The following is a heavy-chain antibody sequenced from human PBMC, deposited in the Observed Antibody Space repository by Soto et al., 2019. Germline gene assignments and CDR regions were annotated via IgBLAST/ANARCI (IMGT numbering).Heavy chain of an antibody. V-gene: IGHV1-18*01. J-gene: IGHJ4*02. CDR1: GYTFTSYG. CDR2: ISAYNGNT. CDR3: ARGTPVETGNY. Sequence: QVQLVQSGAEVKKPGASVKVSCKASGYTFTSYGISWVRQAPGQGLEWMGWISAYNGNTNYAQKLQGRVTMTTDTSTSTAHVEGRSMRSADTAVSYCARGTPVETGNYWGQGALVTFSS. D-gene: IGHD4-17*01.